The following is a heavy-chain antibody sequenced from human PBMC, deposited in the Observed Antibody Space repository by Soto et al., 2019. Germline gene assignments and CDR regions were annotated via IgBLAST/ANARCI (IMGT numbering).Heavy chain of an antibody. D-gene: IGHD3-3*01. J-gene: IGHJ6*02. V-gene: IGHV3-23*01. CDR1: GFPFSSYA. CDR3: AKGAQLRSSHPTYYYYGMDV. CDR2: ISGSGGST. Sequence: PVGSMRISCAASGFPFSSYAMSWVRQAPGKGLEWVSAISGSGGSTYYADSVKGRFTISRDNSKNTLYLQMNSLRAEDTAVYYCAKGAQLRSSHPTYYYYGMDVWGQGTTVTVSS.